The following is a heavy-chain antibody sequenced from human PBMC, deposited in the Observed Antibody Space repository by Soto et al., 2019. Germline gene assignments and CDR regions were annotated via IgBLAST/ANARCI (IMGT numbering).Heavy chain of an antibody. Sequence: SETLSLTCTVSGGSISSYYWSWIRQPPGKGLEWIGYIYYSGSTNYNPSLKSRVTLTVDTSKNQFSLKLRSVTAADTAVYYCATQLGYCSSTSCQEPRYYYYMDVWGKGTTVTVSS. CDR1: GGSISSYY. D-gene: IGHD2-2*01. J-gene: IGHJ6*03. CDR3: ATQLGYCSSTSCQEPRYYYYMDV. V-gene: IGHV4-59*08. CDR2: IYYSGST.